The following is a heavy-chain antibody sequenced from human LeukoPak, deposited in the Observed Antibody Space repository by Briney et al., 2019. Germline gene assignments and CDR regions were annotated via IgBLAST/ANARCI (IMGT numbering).Heavy chain of an antibody. J-gene: IGHJ4*02. CDR2: IYYSGST. CDR3: ASGMGVITTFDY. V-gene: IGHV4-31*03. Sequence: PSETLSLTCTVSGGSISSGGYYWSWIRQHPGKGLEWIGYIYYSGSTYYNPSLKSRVTISVDTSKNQFSLKLSSVTAADTAVYYCASGMGVITTFDYWGQGTLVTVSS. CDR1: GGSISSGGYY. D-gene: IGHD3-22*01.